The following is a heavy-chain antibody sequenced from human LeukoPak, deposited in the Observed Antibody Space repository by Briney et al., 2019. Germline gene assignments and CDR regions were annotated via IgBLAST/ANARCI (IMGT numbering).Heavy chain of an antibody. CDR1: GYTFTSYY. D-gene: IGHD5-12*01. CDR2: INPSGGST. J-gene: IGHJ4*02. V-gene: IGHV1-46*01. Sequence: ASVKVSCKASGYTFTSYYMHWVRQAPGQGLEWMGIINPSGGSTSYAQKFQGRVTITADKSTSTAYMELSSLRSEDTAVYYCARGDIVAPRFDYWGQGTLVTVSS. CDR3: ARGDIVAPRFDY.